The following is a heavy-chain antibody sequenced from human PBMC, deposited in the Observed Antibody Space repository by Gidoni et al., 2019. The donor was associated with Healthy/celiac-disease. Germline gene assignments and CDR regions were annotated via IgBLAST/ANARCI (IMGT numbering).Heavy chain of an antibody. J-gene: IGHJ2*01. CDR3: ARISGDFWSPFYWYFDL. CDR1: GFSLSNARMG. V-gene: IGHV2-26*01. CDR2: IFSNDEK. D-gene: IGHD3-3*01. Sequence: QVTLKESGPVLVKPTETLTLTCTVSGFSLSNARMGVSWIRQPPGKALEWLAHIFSNDEKSYSTSLKSRLTISKDTSKSQVVLTMTNMDPVDTATYYCARISGDFWSPFYWYFDLWGRGTLVTVSS.